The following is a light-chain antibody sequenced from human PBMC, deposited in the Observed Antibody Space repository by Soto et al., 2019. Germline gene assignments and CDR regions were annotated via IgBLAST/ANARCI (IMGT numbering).Light chain of an antibody. J-gene: IGKJ5*01. Sequence: AIRMPPSQSSLSASASDRVTVTCXASQGISSYLAWYQQKPGKAPKLLIYAAYNLQSGVPSRFSGSGSGTDFTLTISSLEPEDFAVYYCQQRSNWPRITFGQGTGLEIK. CDR3: QQRSNWPRIT. CDR1: QGISSY. CDR2: AAY. V-gene: IGKV1-8*01.